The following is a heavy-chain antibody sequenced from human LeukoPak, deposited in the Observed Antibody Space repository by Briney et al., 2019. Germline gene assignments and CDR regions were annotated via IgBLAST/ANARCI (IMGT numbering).Heavy chain of an antibody. CDR1: GGSFSGYH. D-gene: IGHD3-3*01. J-gene: IGHJ4*02. CDR2: INHSGST. Sequence: SETLSLTCAVYGGSFSGYHWSWIRQPPGKGLEWIGEINHSGSTNYNPSLKSRVTISVDTSKNLFSLKLSSVTAADTAVYYCARSGRFLEWLGYWGQGTLVTVSS. V-gene: IGHV4-34*01. CDR3: ARSGRFLEWLGY.